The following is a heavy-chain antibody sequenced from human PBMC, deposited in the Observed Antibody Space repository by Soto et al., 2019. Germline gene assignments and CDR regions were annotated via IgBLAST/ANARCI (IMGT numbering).Heavy chain of an antibody. J-gene: IGHJ6*02. V-gene: IGHV4-31*03. CDR1: GGSISSGGYC. D-gene: IGHD5-18*01. CDR2: IYYSGST. Sequence: PSETLSLTCTVSGGSISSGGYCWSWIRQHPGKGLEWIGYIYYSGSTYYNPSLKSRVTISVDTSKSQFSLKLSSVTAADTAVYYCARFAYRGIQLNRANYYYYGMDVWGQGTTVTVSS. CDR3: ARFAYRGIQLNRANYYYYGMDV.